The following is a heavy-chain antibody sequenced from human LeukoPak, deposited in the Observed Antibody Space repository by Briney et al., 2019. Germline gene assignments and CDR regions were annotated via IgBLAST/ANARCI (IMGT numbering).Heavy chain of an antibody. CDR3: AKVHYTFRVGATTYIDY. Sequence: GGSLRLSCAASEFTFSSYSMNWVRQAPGKGLEWVSYITNSGNSKSYADSVKGRFTISRDNTKNTLYLQMNSLRAEDTAVYYCAKVHYTFRVGATTYIDYWGQGTLVTVSS. CDR2: ITNSGNSK. V-gene: IGHV3-48*01. D-gene: IGHD1-26*01. J-gene: IGHJ4*02. CDR1: EFTFSSYS.